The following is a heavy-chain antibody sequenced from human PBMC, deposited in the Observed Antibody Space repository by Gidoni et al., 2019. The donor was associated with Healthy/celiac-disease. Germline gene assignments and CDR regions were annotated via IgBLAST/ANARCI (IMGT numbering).Heavy chain of an antibody. CDR3: ARDHPGDFWSGYPIDY. CDR2: ISSSSSYI. J-gene: IGHJ4*02. D-gene: IGHD3-3*01. Sequence: EVQLVESGGGLVKPGGSLRLSCAASGFTFSRYSMNWVRQAPGKGLEWVSSISSSSSYIYYADSVKGRFTISRDNAKNSLYLQMNSLRAEDTAVYYCARDHPGDFWSGYPIDYWGQGTLVTVSS. V-gene: IGHV3-21*01. CDR1: GFTFSRYS.